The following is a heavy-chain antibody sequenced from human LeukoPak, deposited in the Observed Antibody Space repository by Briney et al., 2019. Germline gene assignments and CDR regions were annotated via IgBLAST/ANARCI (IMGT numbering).Heavy chain of an antibody. D-gene: IGHD6-19*01. CDR2: ISGSGGNT. Sequence: GGSLRLSCAASGVTFSSYAMTWVRQAPGKGLEWVSSISGSGGNTYYAESVKGRFTISRDNSKDMLYLQMNSLRAEDTAVYYCAKPIPVADWGQGTLVTVSS. CDR1: GVTFSSYA. V-gene: IGHV3-23*01. J-gene: IGHJ4*02. CDR3: AKPIPVAD.